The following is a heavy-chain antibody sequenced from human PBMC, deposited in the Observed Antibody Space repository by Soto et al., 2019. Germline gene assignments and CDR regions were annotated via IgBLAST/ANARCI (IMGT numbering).Heavy chain of an antibody. J-gene: IGHJ6*02. Sequence: GGSLRLSCAASGFTFSSYSMNWVRQAPGKGLEWVSSISSSSSYIYYADSVKGRFTISRDNAKNSLYLQMNSLRAEDTAVYYCAREDRYSSSYYYYYGMDVWGQGTTVTVSS. D-gene: IGHD6-6*01. CDR1: GFTFSSYS. CDR2: ISSSSSYI. CDR3: AREDRYSSSYYYYYGMDV. V-gene: IGHV3-21*01.